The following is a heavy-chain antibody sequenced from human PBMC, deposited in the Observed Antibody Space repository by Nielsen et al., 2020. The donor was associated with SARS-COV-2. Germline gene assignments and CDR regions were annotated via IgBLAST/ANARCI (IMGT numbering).Heavy chain of an antibody. CDR3: ARAKGVKGRRPITFGGVIAGFDY. CDR2: INHSGST. V-gene: IGHV4-34*01. Sequence: RQAPGKGLEWIGEINHSGSTNYNPSLKSRVTISVDTSKNQFSLKLSSVTAADTAVYYCARAKGVKGRRPITFGGVIAGFDYWGQGTPVTVSS. J-gene: IGHJ4*02. D-gene: IGHD3-16*02.